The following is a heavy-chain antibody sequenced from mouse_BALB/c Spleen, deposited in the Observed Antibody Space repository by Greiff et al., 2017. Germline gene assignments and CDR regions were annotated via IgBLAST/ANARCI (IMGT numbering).Heavy chain of an antibody. CDR2: ISYSGST. CDR3: ATYRYDSSWFAY. Sequence: EVKLQESGPGLVKPSQSLSLTCTVTGYSITSDYAWNWIRQFPGNKLEWMGYISYSGSTSYNPSLNSRISITRDTSKNQFFLQLNSVTTEDTATYYCATYRYDSSWFAYWGQGTLVTVSA. D-gene: IGHD2-14*01. CDR1: GYSITSDYA. V-gene: IGHV3-2*02. J-gene: IGHJ3*01.